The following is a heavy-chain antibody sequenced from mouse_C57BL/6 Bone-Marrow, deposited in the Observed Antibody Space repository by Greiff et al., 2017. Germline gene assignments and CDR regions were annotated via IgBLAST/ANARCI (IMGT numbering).Heavy chain of an antibody. CDR1: GYTFTSYG. J-gene: IGHJ1*03. V-gene: IGHV1-81*01. CDR2: IYPRSGNP. CDR3: ARPDWYFDV. Sequence: VHLVESGAELARPGASVKLSCKASGYTFTSYGISWVKQRTGQGLEWIGEIYPRSGNPYYNEKFKGKATLPADKSSSPAYMALRSLTSEDAAVYFCARPDWYFDVWGTGTTVTVSS.